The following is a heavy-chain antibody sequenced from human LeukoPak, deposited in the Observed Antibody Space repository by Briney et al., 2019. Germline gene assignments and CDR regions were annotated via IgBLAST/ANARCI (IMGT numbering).Heavy chain of an antibody. J-gene: IGHJ4*02. V-gene: IGHV3-30-3*01. CDR2: ISYGGTNK. CDR3: AYSSSWRGFDY. D-gene: IGHD6-13*01. CDR1: GFTFSDYA. Sequence: GRSLRLSCAASGFTFSDYAMHWVRQAPGKGLEWVAVISYGGTNKYYADSVKGRFTISRDNSKNTLFLQMNSLRAEDTAVYYCAYSSSWRGFDYWGQGTLVTVSS.